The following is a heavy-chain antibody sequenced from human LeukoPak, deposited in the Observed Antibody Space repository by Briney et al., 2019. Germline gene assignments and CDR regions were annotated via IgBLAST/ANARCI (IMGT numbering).Heavy chain of an antibody. CDR1: GGSFSGYY. CDR2: INHSGST. D-gene: IGHD2-2*01. CDR3: ARGSTPPPLVVPAAMSYYYYGMDV. Sequence: SETLSLTCAVYGGSFSGYYWSWIRQPPGKGLEWIGEINHSGSTNYNPSLKSRVTISVDTSKNQFSLKLSSVTAADTAVYYCARGSTPPPLVVPAAMSYYYYGMDVWGQGTTVTVSS. V-gene: IGHV4-34*01. J-gene: IGHJ6*02.